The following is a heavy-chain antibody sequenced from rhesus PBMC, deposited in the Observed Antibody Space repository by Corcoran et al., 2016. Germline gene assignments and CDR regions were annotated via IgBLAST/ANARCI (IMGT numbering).Heavy chain of an antibody. Sequence: VQLQESGPGLVKPSETLSLTCAVSGYSISSGYGWSWIRQAPGTGLEGVSTITNNGGSTYYAGSVKGRFTISRDNSKNTLSLEMNSLRPEDTAVYYCTKVDDYWGQGLLVTVSS. V-gene: IGHV3S5*01. J-gene: IGHJ4*01. CDR3: TKVDDY. CDR1: GYSISSGYG. CDR2: ITNNGGST.